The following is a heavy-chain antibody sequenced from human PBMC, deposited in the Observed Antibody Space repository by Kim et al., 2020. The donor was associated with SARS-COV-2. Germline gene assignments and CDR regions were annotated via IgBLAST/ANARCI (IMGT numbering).Heavy chain of an antibody. CDR3: ARVSSRGGYVDY. D-gene: IGHD2-15*01. Sequence: TYAQTFQGRVTITADESTSTAYIERSSLRSEDTAVYYCARVSSRGGYVDYWGQGTLVTVSS. J-gene: IGHJ4*02. V-gene: IGHV1-69*01.